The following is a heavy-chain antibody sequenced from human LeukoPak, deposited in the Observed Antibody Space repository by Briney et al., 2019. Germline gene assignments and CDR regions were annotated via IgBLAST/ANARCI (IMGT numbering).Heavy chain of an antibody. Sequence: GGSLRLSCGASGITFSSYSMNWVRQAPGKGLEWVSYISSSGSTKYYADSVKGRFTISRDNARNSLYLQMNSLRAEDTAVYYCAKLSLSGRSQSADYWGQGTLVTVSS. J-gene: IGHJ4*02. CDR2: ISSSGSTK. D-gene: IGHD3-10*01. CDR3: AKLSLSGRSQSADY. CDR1: GITFSSYS. V-gene: IGHV3-48*01.